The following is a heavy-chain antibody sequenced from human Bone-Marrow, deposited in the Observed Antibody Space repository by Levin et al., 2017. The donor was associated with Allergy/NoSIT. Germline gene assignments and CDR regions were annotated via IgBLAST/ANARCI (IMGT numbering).Heavy chain of an antibody. Sequence: PSETLSLTCTVSGSSIHNYFWSWIRQPAGKGLEWIGHIDTSGSAYYNPSLKSRVAMSVDTSKHQFSLRLSSVTAADTAVYYCSRSGIDYSDIDLDSWGQGTLVTVSS. CDR1: GSSIHNYF. D-gene: IGHD3-22*01. CDR3: SRSGIDYSDIDLDS. J-gene: IGHJ4*02. V-gene: IGHV4-4*07. CDR2: IDTSGSA.